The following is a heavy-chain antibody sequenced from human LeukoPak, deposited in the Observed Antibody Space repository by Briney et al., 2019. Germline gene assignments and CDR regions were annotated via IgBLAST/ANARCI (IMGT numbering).Heavy chain of an antibody. CDR1: GHTFTSYG. D-gene: IGHD3-22*01. J-gene: IGHJ4*02. Sequence: GASVKVSCKASGHTFTSYGISWVRQAPGQGLEWMGWISAYNGNTNYAQKLQGRVTMTTDTSTSTAYMELRSLRSDDTAVYYCARDDYYDSSGYYDYWGQGTLVTVSS. CDR2: ISAYNGNT. V-gene: IGHV1-18*01. CDR3: ARDDYYDSSGYYDY.